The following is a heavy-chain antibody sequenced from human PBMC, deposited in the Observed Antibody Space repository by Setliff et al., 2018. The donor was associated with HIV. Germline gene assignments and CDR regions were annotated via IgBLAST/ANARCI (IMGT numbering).Heavy chain of an antibody. Sequence: PSETLSLTCTVSGGSISSGDYYWSWIRQPPGKGLEWIGYISYSGSTYHNPSLRGRVTISVDTSKNQFSLKLKSVTAADTAVYYCARGGRGSGSYYWDYYFDYWGQGTLVTVSS. V-gene: IGHV4-30-4*08. CDR2: ISYSGST. D-gene: IGHD3-10*01. CDR3: ARGGRGSGSYYWDYYFDY. CDR1: GGSISSGDYY. J-gene: IGHJ4*02.